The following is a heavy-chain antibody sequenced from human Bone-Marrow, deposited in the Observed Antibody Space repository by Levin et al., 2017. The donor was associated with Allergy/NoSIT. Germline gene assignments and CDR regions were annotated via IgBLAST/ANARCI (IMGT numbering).Heavy chain of an antibody. CDR2: ISSSGNTI. CDR1: GFTFSDYY. CDR3: ARDVLGSAIAATGLLDY. V-gene: IGHV3-11*01. D-gene: IGHD6-13*01. J-gene: IGHJ4*02. Sequence: PGGSLRLSCAASGFTFSDYYMSWIRQAPGKGLEWVSYISSSGNTINYAEPVKGRFTISRDNAKSSLYLQMNSLRAEDTAVYYCARDVLGSAIAATGLLDYWGQGTLVTVSS.